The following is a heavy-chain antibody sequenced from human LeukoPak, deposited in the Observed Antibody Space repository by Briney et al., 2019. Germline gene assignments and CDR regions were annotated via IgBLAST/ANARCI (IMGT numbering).Heavy chain of an antibody. CDR1: GVTPSSYW. V-gene: IGHV3-74*01. CDR3: ARGVPAPKI. J-gene: IGHJ3*02. CDR2: INSDGSST. Sequence: GGSLRLSPAVSGVTPSSYWMHWVREAPGKGLVWVSRINSDGSSTSYADSVKGRFTISRDNAKNTLYLQMNSLRAEDTAVYYCARGVPAPKIWGQGTMVTVTS. D-gene: IGHD2-2*01.